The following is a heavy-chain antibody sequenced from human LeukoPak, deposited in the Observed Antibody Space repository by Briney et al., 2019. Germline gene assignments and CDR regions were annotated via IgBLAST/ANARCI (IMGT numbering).Heavy chain of an antibody. CDR1: GFIFSSYA. Sequence: GRSLRLSCAASGFIFSSYAMHWVRQAPGKGLEWVGRIRSKGNNYATAYGTSMKGRFTISRDDSKTTAYLQINSLKTDDTAVYYCTTNLDYYYYGMDVWGQGTTVIVSS. J-gene: IGHJ6*02. CDR2: IRSKGNNYAT. V-gene: IGHV3-73*01. CDR3: TTNLDYYYYGMDV.